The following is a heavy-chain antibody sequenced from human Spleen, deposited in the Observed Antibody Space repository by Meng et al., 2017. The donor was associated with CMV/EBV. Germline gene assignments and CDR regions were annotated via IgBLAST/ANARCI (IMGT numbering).Heavy chain of an antibody. J-gene: IGHJ3*02. V-gene: IGHV3-48*04. D-gene: IGHD5-12*01. Sequence: WGSLRLSCAASGFTFTSYGMNWVRQAPGKGLEWISYISSSSGTIYYADSVKGRFTISRDNAKNSLYLQMNSLRAEDTAVYYCARDPPTTHAFDIWGQGTMVTVSS. CDR1: GFTFTSYG. CDR3: ARDPPTTHAFDI. CDR2: ISSSSGTI.